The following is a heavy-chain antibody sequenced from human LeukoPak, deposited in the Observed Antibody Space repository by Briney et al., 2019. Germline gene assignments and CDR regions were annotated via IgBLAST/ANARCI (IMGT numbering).Heavy chain of an antibody. CDR1: GFTFDDYA. J-gene: IGHJ4*02. D-gene: IGHD3-22*01. CDR2: ISWNSGSI. V-gene: IGHV3-9*01. CDR3: AKEKYYYDSSGYSIIYFDY. Sequence: GGSLRLSCAASGFTFDDYAMHWVRPAPGKGLEWVSGISWNSGSIGYADSVKGRFTISRDNAENSLYLQMNSLRAEDTALYYCAKEKYYYDSSGYSIIYFDYWGQGTLVTVSS.